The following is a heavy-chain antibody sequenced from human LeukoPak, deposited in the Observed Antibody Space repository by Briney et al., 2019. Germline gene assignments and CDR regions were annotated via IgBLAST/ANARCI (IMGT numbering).Heavy chain of an antibody. D-gene: IGHD3-3*01. CDR1: GGSISSSSYY. V-gene: IGHV4-39*01. J-gene: IGHJ4*02. CDR3: ARWPTSFWSGYTIGRTDF. CDR2: IYYSGST. Sequence: SETLSLTCTVSGGSISSSSYYWGWIRQPPGQGLEWIGSIYYSGSTYYNPSLKSRVTISVDTSKNQFPLKLSSVTAADTAVYYCARWPTSFWSGYTIGRTDFWGQGTLVTVSS.